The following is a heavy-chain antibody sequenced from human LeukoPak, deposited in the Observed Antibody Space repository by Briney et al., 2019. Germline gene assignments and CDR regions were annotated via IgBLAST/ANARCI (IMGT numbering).Heavy chain of an antibody. V-gene: IGHV3-20*04. J-gene: IGHJ4*02. D-gene: IGHD3-22*01. CDR3: ARVTVYYDSSGYFYS. CDR1: GFIFDNYG. CDR2: INWNGAGT. Sequence: GGSLRLSCAATGFIFDNYGMSWVRQAPGKGLEWVSGINWNGAGTGYADSVKGRFTISRDKAKNSLYLQMNSLRAEDTALYYCARVTVYYDSSGYFYSWGQGALVTVSS.